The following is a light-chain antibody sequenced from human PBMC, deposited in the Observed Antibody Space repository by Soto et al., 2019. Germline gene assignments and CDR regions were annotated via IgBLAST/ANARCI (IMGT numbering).Light chain of an antibody. Sequence: DIQMTQSRSTLSASVGDRVTVTCRASQSINTWLAWYQQKPGKAPKLLIYDASSLQSGVPSRFTGRGSGTEFTLTISSLQPDDLATYYCQQYNSYSRTFGQGTKVEIK. CDR1: QSINTW. CDR2: DAS. V-gene: IGKV1-5*01. CDR3: QQYNSYSRT. J-gene: IGKJ1*01.